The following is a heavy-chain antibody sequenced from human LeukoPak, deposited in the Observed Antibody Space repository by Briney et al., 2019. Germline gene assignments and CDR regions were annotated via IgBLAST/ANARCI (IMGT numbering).Heavy chain of an antibody. Sequence: GESLKISCKVSGYNLVSLWIGWVRQMPGKGLEWIGIIFPGDSDTKFSPSFEGRVTLSVDKSTDTAYLEWPNLRASDTAIYSFGRLGPGNSKVFDVWGQGTMITVAS. V-gene: IGHV5-51*01. CDR1: GYNLVSLW. D-gene: IGHD1-7*01. CDR3: GRLGPGNSKVFDV. CDR2: IFPGDSDT. J-gene: IGHJ3*01.